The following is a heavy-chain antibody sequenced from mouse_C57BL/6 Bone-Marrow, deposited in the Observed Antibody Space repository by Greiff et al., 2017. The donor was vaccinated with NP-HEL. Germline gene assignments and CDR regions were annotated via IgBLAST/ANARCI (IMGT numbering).Heavy chain of an antibody. CDR2: INYDGSST. D-gene: IGHD1-1*01. CDR3: ARDSSSYFDY. V-gene: IGHV5-16*01. CDR1: GFTFSDYY. J-gene: IGHJ2*01. Sequence: EVHLVESGGDLVQPGSSMKLSCTASGFTFSDYYMAWVRQVPEKGLEWVANINYDGSSTYYLDSLKSRFIISRDNAKNILYLQMSSLKSEDTATYYCARDSSSYFDYWGQGTTLTVSS.